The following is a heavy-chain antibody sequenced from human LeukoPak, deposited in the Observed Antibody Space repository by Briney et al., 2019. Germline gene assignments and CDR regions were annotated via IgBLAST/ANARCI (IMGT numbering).Heavy chain of an antibody. Sequence: GGSLRLSCAASGFTFSSYSMNWVRQAPGKGLEWVSSISSSSSYIYYADSVKGRFTISRDNAKNSLYLQMNSLRAEDTAVYYCARVGRYCSSTSCYADAFDIWGQGTMVTVSS. D-gene: IGHD2-2*01. V-gene: IGHV3-21*01. CDR2: ISSSSSYI. CDR3: ARVGRYCSSTSCYADAFDI. CDR1: GFTFSSYS. J-gene: IGHJ3*02.